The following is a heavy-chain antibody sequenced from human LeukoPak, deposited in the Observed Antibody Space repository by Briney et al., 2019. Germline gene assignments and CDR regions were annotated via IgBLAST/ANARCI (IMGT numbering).Heavy chain of an antibody. V-gene: IGHV4-59*02. J-gene: IGHJ4*02. CDR2: IYYTGST. CDR3: ARGANRLDS. Sequence: SETLSLTCSVSGGSVNTYYWSWIRQTPGKGLEWIGFIYYTGSTNYNPSLKSRVTMSVDTSKSQFSLKLTSVTAADTALYYCARGANRLDSWGRGTLVTVSS. D-gene: IGHD1-14*01. CDR1: GGSVNTYY.